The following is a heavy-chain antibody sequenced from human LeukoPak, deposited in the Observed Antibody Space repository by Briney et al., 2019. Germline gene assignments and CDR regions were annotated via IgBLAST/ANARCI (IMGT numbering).Heavy chain of an antibody. Sequence: GASVKVSCKASGYSFTGYYMHWVRQAPGQGLEWMGWINSNSGGTNYAQKFQGRVTMTRDTSISTAYMELGSLRSDDTAVYYCARALETPGYYMDVWGKGTTVTVSS. V-gene: IGHV1-2*02. D-gene: IGHD1-1*01. CDR1: GYSFTGYY. CDR2: INSNSGGT. J-gene: IGHJ6*03. CDR3: ARALETPGYYMDV.